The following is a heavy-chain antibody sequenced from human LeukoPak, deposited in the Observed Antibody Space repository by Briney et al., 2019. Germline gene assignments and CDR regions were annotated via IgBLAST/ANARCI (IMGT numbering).Heavy chain of an antibody. V-gene: IGHV1-18*01. Sequence: ASVKVSCKASGYTFTSYGISWVRQAPGQGLEWMGWISAYNGNTNYAQKFQGRVTMTRDTSISTAYMELSRLRSDDTAVYYCAREYSSGWSPPLYWGQGTLVTVSS. CDR2: ISAYNGNT. J-gene: IGHJ4*02. D-gene: IGHD6-19*01. CDR1: GYTFTSYG. CDR3: AREYSSGWSPPLY.